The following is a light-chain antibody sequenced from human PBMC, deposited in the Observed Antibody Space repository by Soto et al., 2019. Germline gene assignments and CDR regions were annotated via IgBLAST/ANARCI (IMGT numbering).Light chain of an antibody. CDR2: EVT. CDR1: SSDFGAYNY. CDR3: SSYAGSNNFEV. Sequence: SVLTQPPSASGSPGQSVTISCTETSSDFGAYNYVSWYQQHPGKAPKLVIYEVTKRPSGVPDRFSGSKSGNTASLTVSGLQAEDEADYYCSSYAGSNNFEVFGTGTKVTVL. V-gene: IGLV2-8*01. J-gene: IGLJ1*01.